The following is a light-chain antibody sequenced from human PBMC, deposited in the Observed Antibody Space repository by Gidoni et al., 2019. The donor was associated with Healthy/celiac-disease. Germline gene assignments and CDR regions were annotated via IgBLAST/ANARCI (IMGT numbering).Light chain of an antibody. Sequence: DIQMTQSPSTLSASVGDRVTLTCRASQSISSWLAWYQQKPGKAPKLLIYDASSLESGVPSRFSGSGSGTEFTLTISSLQPDDFATYYCQQYNSYLFTFGPGTKVDIK. CDR3: QQYNSYLFT. CDR2: DAS. V-gene: IGKV1-5*01. J-gene: IGKJ3*01. CDR1: QSISSW.